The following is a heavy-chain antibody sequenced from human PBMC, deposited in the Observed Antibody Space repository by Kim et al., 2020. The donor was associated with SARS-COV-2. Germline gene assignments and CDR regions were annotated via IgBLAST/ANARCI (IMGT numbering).Heavy chain of an antibody. V-gene: IGHV3-30-3*01. CDR1: GFSVSDYP. Sequence: GGSLRLSCAASGFSVSDYPIHWVRQAPGKGLEWVAVVSEIGTYKSYAETGRGRFTISRDTSKNMVDLHINNVRIEDTGMYFCAKETTTGDCRFEYWGQGTLVTVSS. J-gene: IGHJ4*02. CDR3: AKETTTGDCRFEY. D-gene: IGHD2-21*01. CDR2: VSEIGTYK.